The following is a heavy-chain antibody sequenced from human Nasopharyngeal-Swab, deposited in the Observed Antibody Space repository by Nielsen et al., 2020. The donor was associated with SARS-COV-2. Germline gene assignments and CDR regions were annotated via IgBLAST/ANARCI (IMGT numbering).Heavy chain of an antibody. J-gene: IGHJ6*02. CDR2: IWYDGSNK. CDR1: GFTFSSYG. D-gene: IGHD3-22*01. V-gene: IGHV3-33*01. Sequence: GGSLRLSCAASGFTFSSYGMHWVRQAPGKGLEWVAVIWYDGSNKYYADSVKGRFTISRDNSKNTLYLQTNSLRAEDTAVYYCARMGTYYYDLLYGMDVWGQGTTVTVSS. CDR3: ARMGTYYYDLLYGMDV.